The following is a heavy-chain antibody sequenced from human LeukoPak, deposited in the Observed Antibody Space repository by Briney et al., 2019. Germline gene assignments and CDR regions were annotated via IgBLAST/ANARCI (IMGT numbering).Heavy chain of an antibody. D-gene: IGHD1-14*01. J-gene: IGHJ4*02. V-gene: IGHV1-2*02. CDR2: FNANSGDT. Sequence: ASVKVSCKTSGYTFTGYHVHWVRQAPGQGLEWMGWFNANSGDTKYAQKFQGRVTMTRDTSIGTDYMELTSLISDDTAVYYCASSRKAESSYYFDYWGQGTLVTVSS. CDR1: GYTFTGYH. CDR3: ASSRKAESSYYFDY.